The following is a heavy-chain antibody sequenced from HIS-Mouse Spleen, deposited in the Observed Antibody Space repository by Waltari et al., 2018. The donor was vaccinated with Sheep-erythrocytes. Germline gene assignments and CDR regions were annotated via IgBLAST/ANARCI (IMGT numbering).Heavy chain of an antibody. CDR2: IKQDGSEK. CDR1: GFTFSIYW. J-gene: IGHJ4*02. D-gene: IGHD3-10*01. Sequence: EVQLVESGGGLVQPGGSLRLSCAASGFTFSIYWMRWVRQAPGKGLEWVANIKQDGSEKYYVDSVKGRFTISRDNAKNSLYLQMNSLRAEDTAVYYCARGHYGSGLFDYWGQGTLVTVSS. V-gene: IGHV3-7*01. CDR3: ARGHYGSGLFDY.